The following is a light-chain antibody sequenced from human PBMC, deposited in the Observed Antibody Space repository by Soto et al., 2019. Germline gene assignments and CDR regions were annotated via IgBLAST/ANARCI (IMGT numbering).Light chain of an antibody. CDR2: GAS. J-gene: IGKJ1*01. CDR3: QQYGSSLRP. V-gene: IGKV3-20*01. Sequence: EIVLRQSPGTLYLSPGERAPLSCRSSQSVSSSYLSWYQQKPGQAPRLLIYGASSRATGIPDRFSGSGSGTDFTLTISRLEPEDFAVYYCQQYGSSLRPFCQGAKADIK. CDR1: QSVSSSY.